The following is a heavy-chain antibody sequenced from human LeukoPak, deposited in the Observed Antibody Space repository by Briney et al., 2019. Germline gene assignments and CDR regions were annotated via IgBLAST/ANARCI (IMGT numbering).Heavy chain of an antibody. Sequence: GGSLRLSCVASGFTFSNAWMSWVRQAPGKGLEWVGRIKSKASGGTTDYPALVKGRFTISRDDSKNTLYLQMNRLKSEDTAVYYCTTHRYSGSYSAAFDIWGQGTMVTVSS. CDR2: IKSKASGGTT. CDR3: TTHRYSGSYSAAFDI. CDR1: GFTFSNAW. J-gene: IGHJ3*02. D-gene: IGHD1-26*01. V-gene: IGHV3-15*01.